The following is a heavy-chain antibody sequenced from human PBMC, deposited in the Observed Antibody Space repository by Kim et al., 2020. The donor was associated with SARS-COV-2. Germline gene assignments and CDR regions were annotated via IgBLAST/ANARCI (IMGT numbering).Heavy chain of an antibody. D-gene: IGHD6-19*01. V-gene: IGHV5-51*01. CDR2: IYPGDSDT. CDR3: ARRGSGWSDVDAFDI. J-gene: IGHJ3*02. CDR1: GYSFTSYW. Sequence: GESLKISCKGSGYSFTSYWIGWVRQMPGKGLEWMGIIYPGDSDTRYSPSFQGQVTISADKSISTAYLQWSSLKASDTAMYYCARRGSGWSDVDAFDIWGQGTMVTVSS.